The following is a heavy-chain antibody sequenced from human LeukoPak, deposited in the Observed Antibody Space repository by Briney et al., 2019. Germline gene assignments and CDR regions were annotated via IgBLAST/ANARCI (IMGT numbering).Heavy chain of an antibody. D-gene: IGHD1-26*01. CDR3: ARGVVGARRYFDL. CDR2: IYYTGST. Sequence: SETLSLTCTVSGGSIPSYYWSWIRQPPGKGLEWIGYIYYTGSTSYNPSLKSRVTISVDTSKNQFSLELTSVTPADTAVYYCARGVVGARRYFDLWGRGALVTVSS. J-gene: IGHJ2*01. V-gene: IGHV4-59*01. CDR1: GGSIPSYY.